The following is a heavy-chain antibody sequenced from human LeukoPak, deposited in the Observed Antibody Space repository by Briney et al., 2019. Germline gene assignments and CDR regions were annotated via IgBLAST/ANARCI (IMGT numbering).Heavy chain of an antibody. CDR3: ARVGYSAQVDY. CDR2: INSDGSST. V-gene: IGHV3-74*01. Sequence: GGSLRLSCAASGFTFSSYWMHWVRQAPGKGLVWVSRINSDGSSTSYADSVKGRFTISRDNAKNTLYLQMNSLTAEDTAVYYCARVGYSAQVDYWGQGTLVTVSS. D-gene: IGHD4-23*01. CDR1: GFTFSSYW. J-gene: IGHJ4*02.